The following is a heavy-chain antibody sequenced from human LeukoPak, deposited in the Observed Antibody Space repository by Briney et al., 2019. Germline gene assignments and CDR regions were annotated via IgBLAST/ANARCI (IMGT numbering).Heavy chain of an antibody. V-gene: IGHV1-2*02. CDR3: ARDCDLIHYGSGSYYNPGGMDG. D-gene: IGHD3-10*01. J-gene: IGHJ6*01. Sequence: GASVKVSCKASGYTFTGYYMHWVRQPPGQGLEWMGWINPNSGGTNYAEKFQGRVTMTRDTSISTAYMELSRLRYDDTAVYYCARDCDLIHYGSGSYYNPGGMDGWGQGTTVTVSS. CDR2: INPNSGGT. CDR1: GYTFTGYY.